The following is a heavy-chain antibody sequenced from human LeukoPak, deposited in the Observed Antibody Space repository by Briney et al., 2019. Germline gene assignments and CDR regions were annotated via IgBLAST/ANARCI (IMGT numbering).Heavy chain of an antibody. J-gene: IGHJ4*02. CDR3: ARVYGYNLYYFDY. D-gene: IGHD5-24*01. V-gene: IGHV4-59*12. CDR1: GGSISSYY. Sequence: PSETLSLTRTVSGGSISSYYWSWLRQPPGKGLEWIGYIYHSGSANYNPSLKSRVTISVYTSKNQFSLKLSSVTAADTAVYYCARVYGYNLYYFDYWGQGTLVTVSS. CDR2: IYHSGSA.